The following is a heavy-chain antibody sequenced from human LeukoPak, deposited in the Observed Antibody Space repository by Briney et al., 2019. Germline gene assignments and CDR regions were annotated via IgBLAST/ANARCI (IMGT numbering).Heavy chain of an antibody. D-gene: IGHD6-19*01. CDR3: AKASRQAAVASPLDY. J-gene: IGHJ4*02. Sequence: GRTLRLSCAASGFTFNPYAMSWVRQAPGKGLEWVAGIGGFGDRTYYADSVKGRFTISRDNSKDTLFLQMNSLKADDTALYYCAKASRQAAVASPLDYWGQGSLVTVSS. V-gene: IGHV3-23*01. CDR1: GFTFNPYA. CDR2: IGGFGDRT.